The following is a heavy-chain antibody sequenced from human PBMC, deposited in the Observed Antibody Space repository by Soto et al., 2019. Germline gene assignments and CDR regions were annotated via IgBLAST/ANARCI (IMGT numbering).Heavy chain of an antibody. V-gene: IGHV3-23*01. D-gene: IGHD3-3*01. CDR1: GFTFNSYA. CDR3: AKGKANTVFGVDTLFDF. Sequence: GGSLKISCAASGFTFNSYAMSWVRQAPGKGLEWVSTISCHGGSTHYADSVRGRFTFSRDNSKNTLYLEMNSLGAEDTALYYCAKGKANTVFGVDTLFDFWGQGTLVTVS. J-gene: IGHJ4*02. CDR2: ISCHGGST.